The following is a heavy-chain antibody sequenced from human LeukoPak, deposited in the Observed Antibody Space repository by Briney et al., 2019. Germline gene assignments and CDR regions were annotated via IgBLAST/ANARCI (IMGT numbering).Heavy chain of an antibody. CDR2: IITILGVA. J-gene: IGHJ4*02. CDR1: GGTFSRYA. D-gene: IGHD5-24*01. Sequence: ASVKVSCKASGGTFSRYAISWVRQAPGQGRGWMGGIITILGVANYAQKFQGRVTITSDRSTSTAYMELSSLRSEDTAVYYCARDERWLQLGEGFDYWGQGTLVTVSS. CDR3: ARDERWLQLGEGFDY. V-gene: IGHV1-69*10.